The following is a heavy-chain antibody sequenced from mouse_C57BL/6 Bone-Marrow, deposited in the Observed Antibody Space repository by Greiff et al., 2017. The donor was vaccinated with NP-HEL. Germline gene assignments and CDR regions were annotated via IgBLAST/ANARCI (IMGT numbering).Heavy chain of an antibody. Sequence: EVKLVESGGSIVKSGGSLKLSCAASGFTFSSYGMSWVRQTPAKRLEWVATISRGGSYTYYPDSVKGRFTISRDNAKNTLYLQMSSLKSEDTAMYYCARHPANWDYFDYWGQGTTLTVSS. D-gene: IGHD4-1*01. CDR2: ISRGGSYT. J-gene: IGHJ2*01. CDR1: GFTFSSYG. CDR3: ARHPANWDYFDY. V-gene: IGHV5-6*01.